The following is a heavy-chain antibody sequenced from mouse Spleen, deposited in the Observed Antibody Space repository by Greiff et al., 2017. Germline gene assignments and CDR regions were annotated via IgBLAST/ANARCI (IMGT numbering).Heavy chain of an antibody. CDR2: IDPSDSYT. CDR1: GYTFTSYW. CDR3: AVVAPPMDY. D-gene: IGHD1-1*01. Sequence: LQQPGAELVKPGASVKLSCKASGYTFTSYWMQWVKQRPGQGLEWIGEIDPSDSYTNYNQKFKGKATLTVDTSSSTAYMQLSSLTSEDSAVYYCAVVAPPMDYWGQGTSVTVSS. V-gene: IGHV1-50*01. J-gene: IGHJ4*01.